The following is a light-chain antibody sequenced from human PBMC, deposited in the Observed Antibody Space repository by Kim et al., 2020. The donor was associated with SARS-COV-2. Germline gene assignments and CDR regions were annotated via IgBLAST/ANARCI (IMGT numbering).Light chain of an antibody. CDR2: HDD. CDR3: QVWDFSSNHYV. CDR1: NIGGKS. J-gene: IGLJ1*01. V-gene: IGLV3-21*01. Sequence: SYELTQPPSVSVAPGKTARLSCGGDNIGGKSVHWYHQRPGQAPVVVIYHDDRQPSGIPERFSASKSDNTATLTISSVEAGDEADYYCQVWDFSSNHYVFGPGTKVTVL.